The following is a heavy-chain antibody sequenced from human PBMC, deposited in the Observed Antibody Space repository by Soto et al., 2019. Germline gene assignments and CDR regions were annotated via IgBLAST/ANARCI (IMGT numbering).Heavy chain of an antibody. CDR2: INHSGST. J-gene: IGHJ6*03. CDR1: GGSFSGYY. Sequence: SETLSLTCAVYGGSFSGYYWSWIRQPPGKGLEWIGEINHSGSTNYNPSLKSRVTISVDTSKNQFSLKLSSVTAADTAVYYCARALCGGGSCYFGYYYYMDVWGKGTTVTVSS. V-gene: IGHV4-34*01. D-gene: IGHD2-15*01. CDR3: ARALCGGGSCYFGYYYYMDV.